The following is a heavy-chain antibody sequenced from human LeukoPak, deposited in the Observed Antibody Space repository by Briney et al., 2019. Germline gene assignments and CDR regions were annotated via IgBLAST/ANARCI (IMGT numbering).Heavy chain of an antibody. J-gene: IGHJ4*02. CDR2: IDWDDDK. CDR1: GFSLSTSGMR. V-gene: IGHV2-70*04. D-gene: IGHD3-16*02. CDR3: ARDHYVWGSYRSGFDY. Sequence: SGPTLVNPTQTLTLTCAFSGFSLSTSGMRVSWIRQPPGKALEWLARIDWDDDKFCSTSLKTRLTISKDTSKKQVVLTMTNMDPVDTATYYCARDHYVWGSYRSGFDYWGQGTLVTVSS.